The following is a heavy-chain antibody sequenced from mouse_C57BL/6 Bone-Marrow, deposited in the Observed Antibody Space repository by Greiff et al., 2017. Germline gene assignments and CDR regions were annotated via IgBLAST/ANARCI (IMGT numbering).Heavy chain of an antibody. V-gene: IGHV14-4*01. CDR3: TTVVHY. Sequence: EVKLMESGAELVRPGASVKLSCTASGFNIKDDYMHWVKQRPEQGLEWIGWIDPGNGDTEYASKFQGKATITADTSSNTAYLQLSSLTSEDTAVYYCTTVVHYWGQGTTLTVSS. CDR1: GFNIKDDY. J-gene: IGHJ2*01. D-gene: IGHD1-1*01. CDR2: IDPGNGDT.